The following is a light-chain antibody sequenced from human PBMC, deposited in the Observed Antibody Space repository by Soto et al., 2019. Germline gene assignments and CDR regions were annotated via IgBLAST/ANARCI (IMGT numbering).Light chain of an antibody. CDR1: ESVSSNY. V-gene: IGKV3-20*01. J-gene: IGKJ1*01. CDR2: AAS. CDR3: QRYGSAPWT. Sequence: EIVLTQSPGTLSSSPGERATLSCRASESVSSNYLAWYQQRPGQAPRLLIYAASTRARGIPDRFGGSGSGRDFTLTVSGLEPEDSAVYYCQRYGSAPWTFGQGTKV.